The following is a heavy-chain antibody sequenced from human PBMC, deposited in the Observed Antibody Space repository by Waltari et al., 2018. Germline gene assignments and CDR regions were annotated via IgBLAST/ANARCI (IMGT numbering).Heavy chain of an antibody. J-gene: IGHJ4*02. Sequence: QVQLQESGPGLVKPSETLSLTCTVSGGSISSYYWSWIRQPPGKGLEWIGYIYYSGSTNYNPSLTSRVTISVDTSKNQFSLKLSSVTAADTAVYYCARERRGYSYGSFDYWGQGTLVTVSS. CDR3: ARERRGYSYGSFDY. CDR1: GGSISSYY. V-gene: IGHV4-59*01. D-gene: IGHD5-18*01. CDR2: IYYSGST.